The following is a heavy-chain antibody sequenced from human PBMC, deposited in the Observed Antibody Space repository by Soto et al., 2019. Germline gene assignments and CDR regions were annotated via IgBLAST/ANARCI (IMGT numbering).Heavy chain of an antibody. CDR3: ARHFLTVIAAAGPAYYGMDV. J-gene: IGHJ6*02. D-gene: IGHD6-13*01. CDR2: IYPGDSDT. CDR1: GYSFTSFW. V-gene: IGHV5-51*01. Sequence: PGESLKISCQGSGYSFTSFWIGWVRQMPGKVLDWIGIIYPGDSDTIYSPSFQGQVTMSADKSISTTYLQWSSLKASDTAMYYCARHFLTVIAAAGPAYYGMDVWGQGTTVTVSS.